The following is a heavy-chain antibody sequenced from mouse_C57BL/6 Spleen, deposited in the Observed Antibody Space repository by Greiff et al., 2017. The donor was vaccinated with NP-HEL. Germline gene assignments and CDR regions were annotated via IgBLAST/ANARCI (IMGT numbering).Heavy chain of an antibody. CDR2: INYDGSST. CDR3: AGYYDYPFAY. J-gene: IGHJ3*01. V-gene: IGHV5-16*01. D-gene: IGHD2-4*01. Sequence: EVKLVESEGGLVQPGSSMKLSCTASGFTFSDYYMAWVRQVPEKGLEWVANINYDGSSTYYLDSLKSRFIISRDNAKNILYLQMSSLKSEDTATYYCAGYYDYPFAYWGQGTLVTVSA. CDR1: GFTFSDYY.